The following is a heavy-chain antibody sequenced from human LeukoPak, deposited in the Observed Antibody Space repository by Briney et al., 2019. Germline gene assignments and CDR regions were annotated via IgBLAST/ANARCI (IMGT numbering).Heavy chain of an antibody. CDR3: ASVSWFGELLSNWFDP. CDR1: GGTFSSYA. CDR2: IIPIFGTA. V-gene: IGHV1-69*13. Sequence: ASVKVSCKASGGTFSSYAISWVRQALGQGLEWMGGIIPIFGTANYAQKFQGRVTITADESTSTAYMELSSLRSEDTAVYYCASVSWFGELLSNWFDPWGQGTLVTVSS. J-gene: IGHJ5*02. D-gene: IGHD3-10*01.